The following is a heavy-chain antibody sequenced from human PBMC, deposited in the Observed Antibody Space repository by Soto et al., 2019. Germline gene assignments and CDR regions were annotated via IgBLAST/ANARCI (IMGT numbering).Heavy chain of an antibody. CDR2: INPNSGVT. V-gene: IGHV1-2*04. CDR3: ARESGGATATLDYYYFYMDV. CDR1: GDSFNDYY. J-gene: IGHJ6*03. Sequence: QVQLVQSGAEVRKPGASVTVSCRSSGDSFNDYYIHWVRQAPGQGLEWMGWINPNSGVTKYAQKCQGWVSITRDTSIRTVYMQLSRLRSDYTAVYYCARESGGATATLDYYYFYMDVWGTGTTVTVSS. D-gene: IGHD5-12*01.